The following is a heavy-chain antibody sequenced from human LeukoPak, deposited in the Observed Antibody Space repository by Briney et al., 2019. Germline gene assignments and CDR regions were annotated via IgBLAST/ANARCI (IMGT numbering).Heavy chain of an antibody. CDR3: AKDHILTGYLDY. CDR1: GFTFSSYG. D-gene: IGHD3-9*01. Sequence: GGSLRLSCAASGFTFSSYGMHWVRQAPGKGLEWVALISYDGSNEYYADSVKGRFTLSRDNSKNTLYLQMNSLRAEDTAVYYCAKDHILTGYLDYWGQGTLVTVSS. CDR2: ISYDGSNE. J-gene: IGHJ4*02. V-gene: IGHV3-30*18.